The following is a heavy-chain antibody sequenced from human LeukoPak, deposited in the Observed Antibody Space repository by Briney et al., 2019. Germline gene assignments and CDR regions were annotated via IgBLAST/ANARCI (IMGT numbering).Heavy chain of an antibody. Sequence: PGGSLRLSCPASGFTFNVLHMSWVRQAPGKGLEWISSITSSGTYITYADSIQGRFTISRDNAKNSLYLQMNSLRVDDTALYYCARASGRWGLDYRGHGTLVTVSS. V-gene: IGHV3-21*01. CDR1: GFTFNVLH. J-gene: IGHJ4*01. CDR2: ITSSGTYI. CDR3: ARASGRWGLDY. D-gene: IGHD4-23*01.